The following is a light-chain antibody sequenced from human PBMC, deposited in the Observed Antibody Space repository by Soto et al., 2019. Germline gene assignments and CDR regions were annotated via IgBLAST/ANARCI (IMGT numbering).Light chain of an antibody. CDR3: QSYDSSLIYV. CDR2: GNS. CDR1: SSNIGAGYD. Sequence: QSVLTQPPSVSGAPGQRVTISGTGGSSNIGAGYDVHWFQLLPGTAPKLLIYGNSNRPSGVPDRFSGSKSGTSASLAITGLQAEDEADYYCQSYDSSLIYVFGTGTKLTVL. V-gene: IGLV1-40*01. J-gene: IGLJ1*01.